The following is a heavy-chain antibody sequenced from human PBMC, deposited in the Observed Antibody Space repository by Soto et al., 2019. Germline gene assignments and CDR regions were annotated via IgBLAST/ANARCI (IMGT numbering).Heavy chain of an antibody. CDR3: ARVDNSGYLIDY. CDR2: IWYDGSKK. CDR1: GFTFSTSG. V-gene: IGHV3-33*01. Sequence: LRLSCAASGFTFSTSGMHWVRQAPGKGLEWVALIWYDGSKKYYADSVKGRITISRDNSKNTLYLQMNSLRAEDTAVYYCARVDNSGYLIDYWGQGTVVTVSS. J-gene: IGHJ4*02. D-gene: IGHD3-22*01.